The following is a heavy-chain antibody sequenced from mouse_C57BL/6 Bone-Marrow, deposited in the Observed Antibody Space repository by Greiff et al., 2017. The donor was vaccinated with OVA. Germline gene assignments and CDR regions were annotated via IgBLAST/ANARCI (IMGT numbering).Heavy chain of an antibody. D-gene: IGHD1-1*01. CDR3: ARDYYPYFDY. V-gene: IGHV1-26*01. J-gene: IGHJ2*01. Sequence: VQLKQSGPELVKPGASVKISCKASGYTFTDYYMNWVKQSHGKSLEWIGDINPNNGGTSYNQKFKGKATLTVDKSSSTAYMELRSLTSEDSAVYYCARDYYPYFDYWGQGTTLTVSS. CDR1: GYTFTDYY. CDR2: INPNNGGT.